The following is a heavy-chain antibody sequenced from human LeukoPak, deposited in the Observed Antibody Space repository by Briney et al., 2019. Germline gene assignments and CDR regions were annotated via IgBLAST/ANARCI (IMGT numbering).Heavy chain of an antibody. CDR1: GFTLSNPW. V-gene: IGHV3-15*01. CDR3: TKIAMTGPASLDC. CDR2: MKSQIDGGTT. J-gene: IGHJ4*02. D-gene: IGHD6-19*01. Sequence: PGGSLRLSCAACGFTLSNPWMIWDRQAPGPGQGGGGRMKSQIDGGTTDYAAPVKGRFTIARDDSKNTLYLQMNSLKTEDTAVYFCTKIAMTGPASLDCWGQGTLVTVSS.